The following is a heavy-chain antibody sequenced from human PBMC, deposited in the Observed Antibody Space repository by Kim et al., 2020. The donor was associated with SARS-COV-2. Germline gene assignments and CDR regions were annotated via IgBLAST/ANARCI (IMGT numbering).Heavy chain of an antibody. Sequence: GGSLRLSCTASGFTFGDYAMSWFRQAPGKGLEWVGFIRSKAYGGTTEYAASVKGRFTISRDDSKSIAYLQMNSLKTEDTAVYYCTPSRGYSYGGEELDYWGQGTLVTVSS. CDR3: TPSRGYSYGGEELDY. D-gene: IGHD5-18*01. J-gene: IGHJ4*02. V-gene: IGHV3-49*03. CDR1: GFTFGDYA. CDR2: IRSKAYGGTT.